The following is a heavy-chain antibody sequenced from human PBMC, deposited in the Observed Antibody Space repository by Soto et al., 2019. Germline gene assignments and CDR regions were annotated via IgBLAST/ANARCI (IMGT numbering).Heavy chain of an antibody. D-gene: IGHD2-2*01. CDR3: VKDGGYCSSTTCYSPRNHYFDS. CDR2: IKFDGSEK. J-gene: IGHJ4*02. CDR1: GFTFSDYW. V-gene: IGHV3-7*03. Sequence: SLRLSCAASGFTFSDYWMSWVLQAPGKGPEWVANIKFDGSEKQYVDSVKGRFSISRDNSRNSLFLQMNSLRAGDTAVYYCVKDGGYCSSTTCYSPRNHYFDSWGQGTLVTVSS.